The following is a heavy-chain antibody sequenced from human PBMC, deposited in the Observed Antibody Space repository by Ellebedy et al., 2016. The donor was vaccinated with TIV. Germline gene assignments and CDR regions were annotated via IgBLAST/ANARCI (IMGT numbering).Heavy chain of an antibody. CDR2: IYHSGTT. V-gene: IGHV4-30-2*01. CDR1: GDSISSDDPS. D-gene: IGHD3-22*01. CDR3: ARIPDAIVGRYYFDY. J-gene: IGHJ4*02. Sequence: LRLSXAVSGDSISSDDPSWNWIRQPPGKGLEWIGYIYHSGTTYYNPSLKSRVTISVDRSKNQFSLKMNSVTAADTAFYYCARIPDAIVGRYYFDYWGQGILVTVSS.